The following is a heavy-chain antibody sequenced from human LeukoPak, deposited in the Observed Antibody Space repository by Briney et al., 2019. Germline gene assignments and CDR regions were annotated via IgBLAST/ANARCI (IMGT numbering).Heavy chain of an antibody. Sequence: ASVKVSCKASGYTFSSYGISWVRQAPGQGLEWMGWINVYNGNTNYAQKVQDRVTMTTDTSTSTAFMELRSLGSDDTAVYYCARRSMTTALSHFDYWGQGTLVTVSS. J-gene: IGHJ4*02. CDR2: INVYNGNT. D-gene: IGHD4-17*01. V-gene: IGHV1-18*01. CDR3: ARRSMTTALSHFDY. CDR1: GYTFSSYG.